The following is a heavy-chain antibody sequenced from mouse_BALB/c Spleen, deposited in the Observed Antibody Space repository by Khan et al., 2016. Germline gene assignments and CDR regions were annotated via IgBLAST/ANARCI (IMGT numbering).Heavy chain of an antibody. J-gene: IGHJ4*01. V-gene: IGHV14-3*02. CDR3: ARRSDYPMDY. CDR2: IDPATGNP. Sequence: VQLQQSGAELVQPGASVKLSCTASGFNIKDTYMHWVKQRPEQGLKWIGRIDPATGNPTYEPKFQGRATITADTSSTTAYLQLSSLTSEDTAVYYWARRSDYPMDYWGQGTSVTISS. CDR1: GFNIKDTY.